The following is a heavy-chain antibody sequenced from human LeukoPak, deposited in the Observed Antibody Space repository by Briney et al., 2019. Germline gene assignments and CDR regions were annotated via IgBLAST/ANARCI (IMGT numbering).Heavy chain of an antibody. CDR3: ARVVPAAIRGRFDP. V-gene: IGHV4-34*01. D-gene: IGHD2-2*02. CDR2: INHSGST. Sequence: PSETLSLTCAVYGGSFSGYYWSWIRRPPGKGLEWIGEINHSGSTNYNPSLKSRVTISVDTSKNQFSLKLSSVTATDTAVYYCARVVPAAIRGRFDPWGQGTLVTVSS. CDR1: GGSFSGYY. J-gene: IGHJ5*02.